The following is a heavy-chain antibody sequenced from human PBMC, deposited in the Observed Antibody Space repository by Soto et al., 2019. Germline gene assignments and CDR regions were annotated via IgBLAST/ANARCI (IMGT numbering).Heavy chain of an antibody. D-gene: IGHD3-10*01. Sequence: QVQLQESGPGLVKPSGTLSLTCAVSGGSISSSNWWSWVRQPPGKGLEWIGEIYHSGSTNYNPSLKSRVTISVDKSKTQFSLKLSSVTAADTAVYYCASQLITMVRGIHNNWFDPWGQGTLVTVSS. V-gene: IGHV4-4*02. J-gene: IGHJ5*02. CDR1: GGSISSSNW. CDR2: IYHSGST. CDR3: ASQLITMVRGIHNNWFDP.